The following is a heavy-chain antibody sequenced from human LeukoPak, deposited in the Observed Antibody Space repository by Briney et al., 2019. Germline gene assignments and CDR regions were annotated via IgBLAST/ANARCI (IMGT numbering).Heavy chain of an antibody. D-gene: IGHD4-17*01. CDR2: INPNSGGT. V-gene: IGHV1-2*02. CDR3: ARGLATVTTRGVDYFDY. CDR1: GYTFTGYY. J-gene: IGHJ4*02. Sequence: ASVTVSCKASGYTFTGYYMHWVRQAPGQGLEWMGWINPNSGGTNYAQKFQGRVTMTRDTSISTAYMELSRLRSDDTAVYCCARGLATVTTRGVDYFDYWGQGTLVTVSS.